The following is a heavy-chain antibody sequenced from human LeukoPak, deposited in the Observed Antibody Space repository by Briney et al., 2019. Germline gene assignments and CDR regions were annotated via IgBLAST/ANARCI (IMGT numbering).Heavy chain of an antibody. Sequence: GGSLRLSCAASGFTFSSYWMHWVRQAPGKGLVWVSRINSDGSSTSYADSVKGRFTISRDNAKNTLYLQMNSLRAEDTAVYYCARDGDMRYFDWLPTYYYYGMDVWGQGTTVTVSS. CDR3: ARDGDMRYFDWLPTYYYYGMDV. CDR2: INSDGSST. V-gene: IGHV3-74*01. D-gene: IGHD3-9*01. CDR1: GFTFSSYW. J-gene: IGHJ6*02.